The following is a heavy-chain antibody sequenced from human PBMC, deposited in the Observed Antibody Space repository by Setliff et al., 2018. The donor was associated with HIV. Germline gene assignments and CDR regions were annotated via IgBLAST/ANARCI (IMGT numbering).Heavy chain of an antibody. J-gene: IGHJ4*02. D-gene: IGHD4-17*01. CDR1: GGSIISSSYY. CDR2: IYYSGST. Sequence: PSETLSLTCTVSGGSIISSSYYWGWIRQPPGKGLEWIGSIYYSGSTYYNPSLKSRVTISVDTSKNQFSLKLSSVTAADTAVYYCAREIYGGNSRPFDYWGQGTLVTAPQ. CDR3: AREIYGGNSRPFDY. V-gene: IGHV4-39*02.